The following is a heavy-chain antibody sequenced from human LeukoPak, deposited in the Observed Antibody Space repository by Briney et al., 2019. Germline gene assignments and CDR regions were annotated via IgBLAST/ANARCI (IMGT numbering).Heavy chain of an antibody. V-gene: IGHV3-15*01. J-gene: IGHJ4*02. CDR3: TTDRGRWRETRYGY. Sequence: GGSLRLSCAASGFTFSNAWMSWVRQAPGKGLEWVGRIKSKTDGGTTDYAAPVKGRFTISRDDSKNTLYLQMNSLKTEDTAVYYCTTDRGRWRETRYGYWGQGTLVTVSS. D-gene: IGHD3-16*01. CDR2: IKSKTDGGTT. CDR1: GFTFSNAW.